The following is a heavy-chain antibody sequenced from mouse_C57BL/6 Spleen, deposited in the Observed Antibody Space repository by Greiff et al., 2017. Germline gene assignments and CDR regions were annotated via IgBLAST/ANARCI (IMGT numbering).Heavy chain of an antibody. V-gene: IGHV1-31*01. CDR2: IYPYNGVS. Sequence: EVQLQQSGPELVKPGASVKISCKASGYSFTGYYMHWVKQSHGNILDWIGYIYPYNGVSSYNQKFKGKATLTVVKSSSTAYMELRSLTSEDSAVYYCARSADSSGYRSDYYAMDYWGQGTSVTVSS. CDR1: GYSFTGYY. CDR3: ARSADSSGYRSDYYAMDY. J-gene: IGHJ4*01. D-gene: IGHD3-2*02.